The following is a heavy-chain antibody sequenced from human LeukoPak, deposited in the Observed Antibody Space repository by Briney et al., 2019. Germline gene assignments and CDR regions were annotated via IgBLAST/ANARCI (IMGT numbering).Heavy chain of an antibody. J-gene: IGHJ6*03. V-gene: IGHV3-74*01. D-gene: IGHD3-9*01. Sequence: VGSLRLSCAASGFSLSRYWMHWVRQAPGPGLVWVSYIDNDGTDTNYAASVRGRFTVSRDNAKNTLYLQMNGLRAEDTAVYYCTRGGFDHNMDVWGKGTTVT. CDR2: IDNDGTDT. CDR3: TRGGFDHNMDV. CDR1: GFSLSRYW.